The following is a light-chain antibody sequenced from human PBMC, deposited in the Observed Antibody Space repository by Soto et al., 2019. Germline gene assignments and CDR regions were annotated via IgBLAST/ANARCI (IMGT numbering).Light chain of an antibody. V-gene: IGLV2-8*01. CDR2: EVT. Sequence: QSALTQPPSASGSPGQSVTISCTGTSSDVGNYNYVSWYQQHPGTAPKLMIYEVTKRPSGVPDRFSGSKSGNTASLNVSGLQAENEADSYCSSYAGSQTLFGGGNKLTVL. CDR3: SSYAGSQTL. CDR1: SSDVGNYNY. J-gene: IGLJ3*02.